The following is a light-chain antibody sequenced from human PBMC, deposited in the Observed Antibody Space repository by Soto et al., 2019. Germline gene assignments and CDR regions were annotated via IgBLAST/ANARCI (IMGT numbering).Light chain of an antibody. CDR2: GAS. CDR3: QQYGSSPRT. V-gene: IGKV3-20*01. J-gene: IGKJ1*01. Sequence: EMVLTQSPGTLSLSPGERATLSCMASQSVSSSYLAWYQQKPGQAPRLLIYGASSRATGIPDRFSGSGSGTDFTLTISSLEPEDFAVYYCQQYGSSPRTFGQGTKVDIK. CDR1: QSVSSSY.